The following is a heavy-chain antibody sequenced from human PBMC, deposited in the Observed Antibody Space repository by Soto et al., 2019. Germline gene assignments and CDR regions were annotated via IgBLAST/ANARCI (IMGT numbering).Heavy chain of an antibody. CDR1: GFTFGDYA. J-gene: IGHJ6*02. D-gene: IGHD2-2*01. CDR3: TRQRDCSSTTCLSYYYSGMDV. CDR2: IRGTAYGGTT. V-gene: IGHV3-49*03. Sequence: PGGSLRLSCTASGFTFGDYAMSWFRQAPGKGLEWVGFIRGTAYGGTTQYAASVKGRFTISRDDSKSIAYLQMNSLKTEDTAVYYCTRQRDCSSTTCLSYYYSGMDVWGQGTPVTVS.